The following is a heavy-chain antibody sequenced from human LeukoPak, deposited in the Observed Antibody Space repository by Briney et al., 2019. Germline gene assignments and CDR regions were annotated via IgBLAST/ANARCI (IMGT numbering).Heavy chain of an antibody. CDR3: ATMAVVPPARSVDY. J-gene: IGHJ4*02. V-gene: IGHV3-23*01. CDR2: ISGSGGST. Sequence: PGGSLRLSCAASGFTFSSYAMSWVRQAPGKGLEWVSAISGSGGSTHYADSVKGRFTISRDNSKNTLYLQMNSLRAEDTAVYYCATMAVVPPARSVDYWGQGTLVTVSS. CDR1: GFTFSSYA. D-gene: IGHD4-23*01.